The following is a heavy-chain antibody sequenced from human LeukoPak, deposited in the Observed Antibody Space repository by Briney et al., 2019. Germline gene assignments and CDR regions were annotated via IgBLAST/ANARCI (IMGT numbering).Heavy chain of an antibody. Sequence: PGGSLRLSCAASGFTFSSYAMSWVRQAPGKGLEWVSAISGSGGSTYYADSVKGRFTISRDNSKNTLYLQMNSLRAEDTAVYYCAKDDTVTTRSTYYSDYWGQGTLVTVSS. CDR1: GFTFSSYA. J-gene: IGHJ4*02. CDR2: ISGSGGST. D-gene: IGHD4-17*01. V-gene: IGHV3-23*01. CDR3: AKDDTVTTRSTYYSDY.